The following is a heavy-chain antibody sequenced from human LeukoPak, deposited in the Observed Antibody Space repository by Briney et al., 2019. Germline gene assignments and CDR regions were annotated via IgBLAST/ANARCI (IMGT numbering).Heavy chain of an antibody. V-gene: IGHV1-2*02. CDR2: INPNSGGT. D-gene: IGHD3-10*01. J-gene: IGHJ4*02. CDR3: AKYYYGSGSYPT. Sequence: ASVKVSCKASGYTFTGYYMHRVRQAPGQGLEWMGWINPNSGGTNYAQKFQGRVTMTRDTSISTAYMELSRLRSDDTAVYYCAKYYYGSGSYPTWGQGTLVTVSS. CDR1: GYTFTGYY.